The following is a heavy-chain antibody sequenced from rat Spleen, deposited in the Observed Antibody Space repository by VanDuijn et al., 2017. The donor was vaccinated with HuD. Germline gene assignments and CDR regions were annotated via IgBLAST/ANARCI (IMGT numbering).Heavy chain of an antibody. D-gene: IGHD1-6*01. CDR2: ISSGGST. CDR3: AREEAFDYTFDN. J-gene: IGHJ2*01. V-gene: IGHV2S12*01. CDR1: GFSLTSNG. Sequence: QVQVKESGPGLVQPSQTLSLTCTVSGFSLTSNGVSWVRQTPGKGLEWIAAISSGGSTYYNSALKSRLSISRDTSKSQVFLKMNSLQTEDTATYYCAREEAFDYTFDNWGQGVMVTVSS.